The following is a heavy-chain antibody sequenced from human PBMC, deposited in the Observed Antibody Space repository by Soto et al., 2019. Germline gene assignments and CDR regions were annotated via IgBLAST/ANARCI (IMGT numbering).Heavy chain of an antibody. J-gene: IGHJ4*02. D-gene: IGHD1-26*01. CDR3: ARPGIVGALSYFDY. Sequence: KSSETLSLTCTVSGGSISSSSYYWGWIRQPPGKGLEWIGSIYYSGSTYYNPSLKSRVTISVDTSKNQFSLKLTSVTAADTAVYYCARPGIVGALSYFDYWGQGTLVT. CDR1: GGSISSSSYY. CDR2: IYYSGST. V-gene: IGHV4-39*01.